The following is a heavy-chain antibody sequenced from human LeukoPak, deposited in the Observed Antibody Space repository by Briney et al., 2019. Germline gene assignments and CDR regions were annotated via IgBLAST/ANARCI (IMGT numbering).Heavy chain of an antibody. Sequence: GGSLRLSCAASGMTFSSHWMSWVRQAPGKGLEWVANIKQDGSEKYYVDSVKGRFTISRDNAKNSLYLQMNSLRAEDTAVYYCARDLLLWFGGGDYWGQGTLVTVSS. CDR3: ARDLLLWFGGGDY. J-gene: IGHJ4*02. D-gene: IGHD3-10*01. CDR1: GMTFSSHW. CDR2: IKQDGSEK. V-gene: IGHV3-7*01.